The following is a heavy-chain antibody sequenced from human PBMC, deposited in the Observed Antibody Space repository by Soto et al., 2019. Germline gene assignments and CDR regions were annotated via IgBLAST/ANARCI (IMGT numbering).Heavy chain of an antibody. CDR2: INHSGST. J-gene: IGHJ4*02. V-gene: IGHV4-34*01. CDR1: GGSFSGYY. D-gene: IGHD3-10*01. Sequence: PSETLSLTCAVYGGSFSGYYWSWIRQPPGKGLEWIGEINHSGSTNYNPSLKSRVTISVDTSKNQFSLKLSSVTAADTAVYYCASPDYYGSGSKPDDYWGQGTLVTVSS. CDR3: ASPDYYGSGSKPDDY.